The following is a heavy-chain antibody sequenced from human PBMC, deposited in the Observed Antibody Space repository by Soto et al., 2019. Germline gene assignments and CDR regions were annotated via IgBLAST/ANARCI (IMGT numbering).Heavy chain of an antibody. CDR2: LIPIFGTA. Sequence: QVQLVQSGAEVKKPGSSVKVSCKASGGTFSSYAISWVRQAPGQGLEWMGGLIPIFGTANYAQKFQGRVTITADESTSTAYMELSSLRSEDTAVYYGAREIAREYCTNGVCPLDYWGQGTLVTVSS. CDR1: GGTFSSYA. D-gene: IGHD2-8*01. J-gene: IGHJ4*02. CDR3: AREIAREYCTNGVCPLDY. V-gene: IGHV1-69*01.